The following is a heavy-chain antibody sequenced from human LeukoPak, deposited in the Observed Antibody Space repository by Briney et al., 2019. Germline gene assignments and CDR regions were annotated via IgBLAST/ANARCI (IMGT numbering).Heavy chain of an antibody. CDR3: AGERGEEYSSGWYKRNYFDN. Sequence: SETLSLTCTVSGVSITSYYWSWIRQPPGKGLEWLASGYYSGGTYYNPSLESRVAISADMSKNQFSLKLTSVTGADTAVYYCAGERGEEYSSGWYKRNYFDNWGQGIRVTVSS. D-gene: IGHD6-19*01. V-gene: IGHV4-59*12. CDR1: GVSITSYY. J-gene: IGHJ4*02. CDR2: GYYSGGT.